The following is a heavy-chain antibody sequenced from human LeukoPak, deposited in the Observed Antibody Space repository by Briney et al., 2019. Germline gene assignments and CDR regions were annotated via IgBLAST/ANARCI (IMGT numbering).Heavy chain of an antibody. V-gene: IGHV1-2*02. J-gene: IGHJ4*02. Sequence: ASVKVSCKASGYTFTGSYMHWVRQAPGQGLEWMGWINPNSGGTNYAQKFQGRVTMTRDTSISTAYMELSRLRSDDTVVYYCAVAQPSIAALDYWGQGTLVTVSS. CDR3: AVAQPSIAALDY. CDR2: INPNSGGT. D-gene: IGHD6-6*01. CDR1: GYTFTGSY.